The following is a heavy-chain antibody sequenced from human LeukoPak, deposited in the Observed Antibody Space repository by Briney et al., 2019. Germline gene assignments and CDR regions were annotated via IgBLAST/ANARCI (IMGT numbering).Heavy chain of an antibody. CDR1: GYSFTSYW. J-gene: IGHJ6*04. D-gene: IGHD2-15*01. Sequence: RGGSLKISCKGSGYSFTSYWIGWVRQLPGKGLEWMGIIYPGDSDTSYSPSFQGQVTISAEKSISTAYLQWSSLKASDTAMYYCARRGGADCSGGSCYPSPYYYYGMDVWGKGTTVTVSS. CDR3: ARRGGADCSGGSCYPSPYYYYGMDV. CDR2: IYPGDSDT. V-gene: IGHV5-51*01.